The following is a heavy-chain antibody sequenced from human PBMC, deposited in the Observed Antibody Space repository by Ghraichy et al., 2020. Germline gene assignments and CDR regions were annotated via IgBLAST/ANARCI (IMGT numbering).Heavy chain of an antibody. CDR2: INSKTGGT. D-gene: IGHD3-10*01. CDR1: EYTFTGHY. CDR3: ARVGRDSSGSYSLTFDY. J-gene: IGHJ4*02. Sequence: GESLNISCKASEYTFTGHYVHWVRQAPGQGLEWVGRINSKTGGTNYAHTFHGRVTLTRDTSISTAYMELTNLKSDDTAVYYCARVGRDSSGSYSLTFDYWGQGTLVIVAS. V-gene: IGHV1-2*06.